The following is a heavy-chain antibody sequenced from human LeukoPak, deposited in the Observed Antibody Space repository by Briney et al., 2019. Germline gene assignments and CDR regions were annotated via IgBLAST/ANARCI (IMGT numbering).Heavy chain of an antibody. Sequence: GGSLRLSCAASGFTFSSYAMSWVRQAPGKGLEWVSAISGSGGSTYFADSVKGRFTISRDNSKNTLYLQMNSLRAEDTAVYYCAKHPKPVYCSGGSCLTGGQGTLVTVSS. J-gene: IGHJ4*02. CDR2: ISGSGGST. CDR3: AKHPKPVYCSGGSCLT. D-gene: IGHD2-15*01. V-gene: IGHV3-23*01. CDR1: GFTFSSYA.